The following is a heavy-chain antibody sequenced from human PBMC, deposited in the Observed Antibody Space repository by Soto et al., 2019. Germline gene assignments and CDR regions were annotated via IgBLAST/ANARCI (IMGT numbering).Heavy chain of an antibody. CDR1: GYTFTGYY. CDR3: ARDQGSGWPYYFDY. V-gene: IGHV1-2*02. D-gene: IGHD6-19*01. J-gene: IGHJ4*02. CDR2: INSNSGGT. Sequence: QVQLVQSGAEVKKPGASVKVSCKASGYTFTGYYMHWVRQAPGQGLEWMGWINSNSGGTNYAQNFQGRVTMTRDTSINTAYLELSRLRSDDTAVYYCARDQGSGWPYYFDYWGQGTLVTVSS.